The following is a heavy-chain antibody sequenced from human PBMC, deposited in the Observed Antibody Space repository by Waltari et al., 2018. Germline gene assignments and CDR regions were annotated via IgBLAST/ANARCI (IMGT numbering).Heavy chain of an antibody. V-gene: IGHV3-15*07. D-gene: IGHD5-12*01. J-gene: IGHJ4*02. CDR3: TTVSGYHFDY. CDR1: GFTFSNDW. CDR2: IKSKTYWWTT. Sequence: EVQLVESGGGLVKHGGSLRISCAASGFTFSNDWMNCVSKAPGKGLEWGGRIKSKTYWWTTDYAAPVKGIFTISRDDSKNTLYLQMNSLKTDDTAVYYCTTVSGYHFDYWGQGTLVTVSS.